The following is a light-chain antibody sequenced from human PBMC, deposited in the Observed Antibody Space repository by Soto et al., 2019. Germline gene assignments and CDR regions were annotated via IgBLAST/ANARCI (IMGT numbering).Light chain of an antibody. CDR3: QQYNNLPQYT. CDR1: QSVSSN. J-gene: IGKJ2*01. Sequence: EIVMTQSPATLSVSPGERATLSCRASQSVSSNLAWYQQKPGQAPRLLIYGASTRATGIPARFSGSGSGTEFTLTISSLQSEAFAVYYCQQYNNLPQYTFGQGT. CDR2: GAS. V-gene: IGKV3D-15*01.